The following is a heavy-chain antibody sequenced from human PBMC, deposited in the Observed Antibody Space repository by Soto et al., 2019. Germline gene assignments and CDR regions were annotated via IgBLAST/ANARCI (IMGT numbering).Heavy chain of an antibody. CDR2: IYYSGST. D-gene: IGHD6-13*01. V-gene: IGHV4-39*01. CDR1: GGSISSSSYY. Sequence: SETLSLTCTVSGGSISSSSYYWGWIRQPPGKGLEWIGSIYYSGSTYYNPSLKSRVTISVDTSKNQFSLKLSSVTAADTAAYYCARQAAGSIYYYYYYGIDVWGQGTTVTVSS. J-gene: IGHJ6*02. CDR3: ARQAAGSIYYYYYYGIDV.